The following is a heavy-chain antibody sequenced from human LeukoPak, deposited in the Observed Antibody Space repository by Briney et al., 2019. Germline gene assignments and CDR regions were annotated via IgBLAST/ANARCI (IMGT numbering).Heavy chain of an antibody. V-gene: IGHV4-31*03. CDR2: IYYSGST. J-gene: IGHJ4*02. D-gene: IGHD1-26*01. CDR1: GGSISSGGYY. Sequence: SETLSLTCTVSGGSISSGGYYWSWIRQHPGKGLGWIGYIYYSGSTYYNPSLKSRVTISVDTSKNQFSLKLSSVTAADTAVYYCARAGSRNGWEPILVSFDYWGQGTLVTVSS. CDR3: ARAGSRNGWEPILVSFDY.